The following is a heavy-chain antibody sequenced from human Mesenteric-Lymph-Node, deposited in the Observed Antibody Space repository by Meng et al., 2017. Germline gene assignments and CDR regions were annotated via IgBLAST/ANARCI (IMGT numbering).Heavy chain of an antibody. CDR3: ARDHFRETLYYGMDV. D-gene: IGHD3-10*01. CDR2: TDYTGNT. CDR1: GGPISSYF. J-gene: IGHJ6*02. V-gene: IGHV4-59*01. Sequence: GSLRLSCTVSGGPISSYFWGWIRQPPGKGLEWIGYTDYTGNTNHNPSLKSRLSISVDTSKKEISLKLTSVTAADTAVYYCARDHFRETLYYGMDVWGQGTTVTVSS.